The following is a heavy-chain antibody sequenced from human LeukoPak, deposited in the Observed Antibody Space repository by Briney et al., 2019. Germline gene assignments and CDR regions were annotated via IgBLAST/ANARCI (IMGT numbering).Heavy chain of an antibody. J-gene: IGHJ5*02. CDR1: GYTFTSYD. CDR3: ARSYYDSSGPCEGDWFDP. Sequence: ASVKVSCKASGYTFTSYDINWVRQATGQGLEWMGWMNPNSGNTGYAQKFQGRVTMTRNTSISTAYMELSSLRSEDTAVYYCARSYYDSSGPCEGDWFDPWGQGTLVTVSS. V-gene: IGHV1-8*01. CDR2: MNPNSGNT. D-gene: IGHD3-22*01.